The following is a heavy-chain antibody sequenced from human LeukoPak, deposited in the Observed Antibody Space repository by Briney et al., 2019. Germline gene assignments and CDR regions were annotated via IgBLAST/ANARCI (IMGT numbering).Heavy chain of an antibody. CDR2: IKQDGSEK. CDR1: GFTFSSYW. D-gene: IGHD2-21*01. Sequence: QPGGSLRLSCAASGFTFSSYWMSWVRQAPGKGLESVANIKQDGSEKYYVDSVKGRFTISRDNAKNSLHLQMSSLRAEDTGVFYCARDVAYSAFDYWGQGTLVTVSS. J-gene: IGHJ4*02. CDR3: ARDVAYSAFDY. V-gene: IGHV3-7*01.